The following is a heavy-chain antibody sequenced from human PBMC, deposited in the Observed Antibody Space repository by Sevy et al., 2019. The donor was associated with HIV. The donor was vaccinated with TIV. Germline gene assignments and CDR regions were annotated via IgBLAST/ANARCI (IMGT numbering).Heavy chain of an antibody. CDR3: VRGTTFYDFWTGGDY. CDR2: ISGFNGDT. D-gene: IGHD3-3*01. J-gene: IGHJ4*02. CDR1: GYTLTYYA. Sequence: ASVKVSCKASGYTLTYYAISWVRQAPGQGLEWMGWISGFNGDTKNAETFQGRFTMTTDTSTKTAYMDLRSLRSDDTAVYYCVRGTTFYDFWTGGDYWGQGTLVTVSS. V-gene: IGHV1-18*01.